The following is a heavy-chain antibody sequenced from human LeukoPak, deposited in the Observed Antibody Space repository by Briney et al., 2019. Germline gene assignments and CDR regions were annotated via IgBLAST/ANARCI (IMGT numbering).Heavy chain of an antibody. V-gene: IGHV3-48*04. J-gene: IGHJ6*02. CDR3: ARPPSITNPYYGMDV. D-gene: IGHD3-3*01. CDR1: GFTFSSYS. Sequence: GGSLRLSCAASGFTFSSYSMNWVRQAPGKGLEWVSYITNSGGAIYYADSVKGRFTISRDNAEKSLYLQMNSLRAEDTAVYYCARPPSITNPYYGMDVWGQGTTVTVSS. CDR2: ITNSGGAI.